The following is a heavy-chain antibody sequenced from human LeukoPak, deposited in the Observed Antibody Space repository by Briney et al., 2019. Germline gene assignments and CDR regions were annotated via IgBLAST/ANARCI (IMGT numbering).Heavy chain of an antibody. D-gene: IGHD6-19*01. CDR1: GGSISSSDW. Sequence: SETLSLTCAVSGGSISSSDWWSWVRQSPGKGLEWIGEIYHSGSTNYIPSLKSRVTISVDKSKNQFSLKLSSVTAADTAVYYCARGVGASGWSPGVFWFDPWGQGTLVTVSS. J-gene: IGHJ5*02. CDR3: ARGVGASGWSPGVFWFDP. CDR2: IYHSGST. V-gene: IGHV4-4*02.